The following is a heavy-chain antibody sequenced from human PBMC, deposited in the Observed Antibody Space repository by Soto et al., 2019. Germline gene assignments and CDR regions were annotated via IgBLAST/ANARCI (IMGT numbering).Heavy chain of an antibody. J-gene: IGHJ4*02. CDR2: ISSSGSII. CDR1: GFTFSSYE. Sequence: GGSLRLSCAASGFTFSSYEMNWVRQAPGKGLEWVSYISSSGSIIYYADSVKGRFTISRDNAKNSLYLQMNSLRAEDTAVYYCASLVMGYSSSWLDYCGQGTLVTVSS. D-gene: IGHD6-13*01. CDR3: ASLVMGYSSSWLDY. V-gene: IGHV3-48*03.